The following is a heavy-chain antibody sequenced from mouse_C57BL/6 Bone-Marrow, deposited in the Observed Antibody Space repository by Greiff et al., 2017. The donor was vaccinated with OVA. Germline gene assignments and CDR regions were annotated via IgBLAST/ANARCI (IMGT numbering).Heavy chain of an antibody. J-gene: IGHJ4*01. CDR3: TRGPAITTPYAMDY. CDR1: GFTFSSYA. V-gene: IGHV5-9-1*02. Sequence: EVQLVESGEGLVKPGGSLKLSCAASGFTFSSYAMSWVRQTPEKRLEWVAYISSGGDYIYYADTVKGRFTISRDNARNTLYLQMSSLKSEDTAMYYCTRGPAITTPYAMDYWGQGTSVTVSS. CDR2: ISSGGDYI. D-gene: IGHD1-1*01.